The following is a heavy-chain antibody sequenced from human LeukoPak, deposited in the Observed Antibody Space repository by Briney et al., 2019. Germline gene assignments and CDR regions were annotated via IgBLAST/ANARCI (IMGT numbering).Heavy chain of an antibody. CDR1: GFTFSDYY. CDR2: ISSSGNTI. V-gene: IGHV3-11*01. CDR3: ARDRDNYYDSSGYYLGY. J-gene: IGHJ4*02. D-gene: IGHD3-22*01. Sequence: GGSLRLSCAASGFTFSDYYMSWIRQAPGKGLEWVSYISSSGNTIYYVDSVKGRFTISRDNAKKSLYLQMNSLRAEDTAVYYCARDRDNYYDSSGYYLGYWGQGTLVTVSS.